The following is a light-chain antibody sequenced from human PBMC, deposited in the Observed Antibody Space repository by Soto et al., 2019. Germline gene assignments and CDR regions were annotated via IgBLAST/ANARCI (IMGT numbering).Light chain of an antibody. CDR3: SSYTSSSTPHV. Sequence: QSVLTQPASVSGSPGQSITIFCTGTSSDIGGYNYVSWYQQHPGKAPKLMIYDVSNRPSGVSNRFSGSKSGNTASLTISGLQAEDEADYSCSSYTSSSTPHVFGTGTKVTVL. CDR1: SSDIGGYNY. V-gene: IGLV2-14*01. CDR2: DVS. J-gene: IGLJ1*01.